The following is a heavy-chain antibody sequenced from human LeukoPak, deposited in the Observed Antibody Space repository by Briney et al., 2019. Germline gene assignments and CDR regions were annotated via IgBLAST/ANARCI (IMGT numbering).Heavy chain of an antibody. CDR2: IYYSGST. V-gene: IGHV4-59*01. J-gene: IGHJ6*03. CDR3: ARDKKRIAATYYYMDV. CDR1: GGSISSYY. D-gene: IGHD6-13*01. Sequence: SETLSLTCTVSGGSISSYYWSWIRQPPGKGLEWIGYIYYSGSTNYNPSLKSRVTISVDTSKNQFSLKLSSVTAADTAVYYCARDKKRIAATYYYMDVWGKGTTVTVSS.